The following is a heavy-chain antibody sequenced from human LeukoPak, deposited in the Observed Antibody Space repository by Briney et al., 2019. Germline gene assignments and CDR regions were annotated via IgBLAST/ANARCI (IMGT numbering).Heavy chain of an antibody. CDR2: ISYIGSI. Sequence: SETLSLTCTVSGGSISSYYWSWIRQPPGKGLEWIAYISYIGSINYNPSLKSRVTISLDTSKKQFSLKLSSVTAADTAVYYCAGHHPRNTVDFWGQGTLVTVSS. CDR1: GGSISSYY. CDR3: AGHHPRNTVDF. V-gene: IGHV4-59*08. J-gene: IGHJ4*02. D-gene: IGHD2/OR15-2a*01.